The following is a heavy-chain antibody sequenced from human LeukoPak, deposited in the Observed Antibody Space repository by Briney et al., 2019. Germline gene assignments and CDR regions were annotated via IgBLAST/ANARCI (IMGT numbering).Heavy chain of an antibody. D-gene: IGHD2-2*03. Sequence: ASVKVSCKASGYTFTSYGISWVRQAPGQGLEWMGWISAYNGNTNYAQKLQGRVTMTTDTSTSTAYMELRSLRSDDTAVYYCARDVAGYCSSISCSRHNYGMDVWGQGTTVTVSS. CDR1: GYTFTSYG. CDR2: ISAYNGNT. CDR3: ARDVAGYCSSISCSRHNYGMDV. V-gene: IGHV1-18*01. J-gene: IGHJ6*02.